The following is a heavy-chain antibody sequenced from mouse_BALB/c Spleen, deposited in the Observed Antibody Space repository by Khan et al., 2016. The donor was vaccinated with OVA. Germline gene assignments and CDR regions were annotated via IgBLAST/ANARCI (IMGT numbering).Heavy chain of an antibody. V-gene: IGHV1-18*01. Sequence: VQLQQSGPELVKPGASMKISCKASGYSFTDYTMNCVKQSHGKNLEWIGLINPYNGGTSYNQKFKGKATLTVDKSSSTAYMDLLSLTSEDSAVYYCARSNYYCSNSWFAYWGQGTLVTVSA. CDR2: INPYNGGT. J-gene: IGHJ3*01. CDR1: GYSFTDYT. CDR3: ARSNYYCSNSWFAY. D-gene: IGHD1-1*01.